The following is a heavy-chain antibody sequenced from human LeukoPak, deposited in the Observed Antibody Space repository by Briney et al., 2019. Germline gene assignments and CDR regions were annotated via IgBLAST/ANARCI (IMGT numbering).Heavy chain of an antibody. V-gene: IGHV1-46*01. J-gene: IGHJ4*02. Sequence: ASVKVSCKASGYTFTSYYMHWVRQAPGQGLEWMGIINPSGGSTSYAQKLQGRVTMTTDTSTSTAYMELRSLRSDDTAVYYCASGSGDDFDYWGQGTLVTVSS. CDR2: INPSGGST. D-gene: IGHD1-26*01. CDR3: ASGSGDDFDY. CDR1: GYTFTSYY.